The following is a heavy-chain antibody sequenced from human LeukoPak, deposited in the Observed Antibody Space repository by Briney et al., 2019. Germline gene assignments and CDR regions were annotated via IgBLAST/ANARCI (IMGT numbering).Heavy chain of an antibody. D-gene: IGHD5-24*01. V-gene: IGHV3-33*01. CDR3: ARAEIETYYMDV. CDR2: IWYDGSNK. Sequence: GGSLRLSCAASGFTFSSYGMHWVRQAPGKGLEWVAVIWYDGSNKYYADSVKGRFTISRDNSKNTLYLQMNSLRAEDTVVYYCARAEIETYYMDVWGKGTTVTVSS. J-gene: IGHJ6*03. CDR1: GFTFSSYG.